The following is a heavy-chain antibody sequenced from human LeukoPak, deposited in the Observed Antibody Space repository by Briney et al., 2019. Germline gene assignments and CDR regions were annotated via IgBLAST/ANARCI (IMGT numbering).Heavy chain of an antibody. CDR2: INHSGST. CDR1: GGSFSGYY. Sequence: SETLSLTCAVYGGSFSGYYWSWIRQPPGKGLEWIGEINHSGSTNYNPSLKSRVTIPVDTSKNQFSLKLSSVTAADTAVYYCARGRDTSGYYDDYWGQGTLVTVSS. V-gene: IGHV4-34*01. CDR3: ARGRDTSGYYDDY. J-gene: IGHJ4*02. D-gene: IGHD3-22*01.